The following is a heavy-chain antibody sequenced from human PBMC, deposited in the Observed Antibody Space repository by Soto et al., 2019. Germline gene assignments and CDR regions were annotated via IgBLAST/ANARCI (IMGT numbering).Heavy chain of an antibody. CDR1: GFTVSSNY. CDR2: IYSGGST. CDR3: ARASSSWGFAQFDP. J-gene: IGHJ5*02. Sequence: EVQLVESGGGLIQPGGSLRLSCAASGFTVSSNYMSWVRQAPGKGLEWVSVIYSGGSTYYADSVKGRFTISRDNSKNTLYLQMNSLRAEDTAVYYCARASSSWGFAQFDPWGQGTLVTVSS. D-gene: IGHD6-13*01. V-gene: IGHV3-53*01.